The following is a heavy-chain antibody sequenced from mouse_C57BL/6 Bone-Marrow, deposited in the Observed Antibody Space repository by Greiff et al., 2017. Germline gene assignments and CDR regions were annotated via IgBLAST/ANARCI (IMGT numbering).Heavy chain of an antibody. D-gene: IGHD2-10*01. V-gene: IGHV1-19*01. Sequence: EVQLQQSGPVLVKPGASVKMSCKASGYTFTDYYMNWVKQSPGTSLAWIGVINPYNGGTSYNQKFKGKATLTVDKSSSTAYMALNSLTSEDSAVYYCSFYGNYDGYLDYWGQGTTLTVSS. CDR1: GYTFTDYY. CDR3: SFYGNYDGYLDY. J-gene: IGHJ2*01. CDR2: INPYNGGT.